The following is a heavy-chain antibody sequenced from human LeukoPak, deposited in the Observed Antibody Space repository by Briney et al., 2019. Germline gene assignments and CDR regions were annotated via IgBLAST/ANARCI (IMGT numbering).Heavy chain of an antibody. D-gene: IGHD1-14*01. CDR1: GFTFSSYE. CDR3: ARDATGSIFDY. CDR2: ISSSGRAI. J-gene: IGHJ4*02. Sequence: GGSLRLSCAGSGFTFSSYEMNWVRQAPGKGLEWVSYISSSGRAIYYADSVKGRFTISRDNSKNTLHLQMNSLRAEDTAVYYCARDATGSIFDYWGQGTLVTVSS. V-gene: IGHV3-48*03.